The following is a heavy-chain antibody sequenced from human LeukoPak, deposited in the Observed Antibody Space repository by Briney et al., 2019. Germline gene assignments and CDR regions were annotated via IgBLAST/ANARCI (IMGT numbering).Heavy chain of an antibody. D-gene: IGHD3-22*01. CDR3: AKPLLSLSSSGSNGGY. Sequence: TGGSLRLSCAASGFTFSSYSMNWVRQAPGKGLEWVSSISSSSSYIYYADSVKGRFTISRDNSKNTLYLQMNSLRAEDTAVYYCAKPLLSLSSSGSNGGYWGQGTLVTVSS. CDR1: GFTFSSYS. J-gene: IGHJ4*02. V-gene: IGHV3-21*04. CDR2: ISSSSSYI.